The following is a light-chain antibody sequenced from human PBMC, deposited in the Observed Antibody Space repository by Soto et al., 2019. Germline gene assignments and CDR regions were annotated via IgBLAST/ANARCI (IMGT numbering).Light chain of an antibody. CDR3: QQYGSSPPYT. V-gene: IGKV3-20*01. J-gene: IGKJ2*01. Sequence: EIVLTQSPGTLSLSPGERATLSCRASESVRGSYLVGYQQKRGQSPRLLIYGSSDRATGIPDRFSGSGSGTDFTLTISRVEPEDFAVYYCQQYGSSPPYTFGQGTKLEIK. CDR2: GSS. CDR1: ESVRGSY.